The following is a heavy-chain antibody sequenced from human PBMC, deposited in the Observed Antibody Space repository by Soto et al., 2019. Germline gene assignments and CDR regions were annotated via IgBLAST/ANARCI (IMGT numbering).Heavy chain of an antibody. V-gene: IGHV3-9*01. CDR3: AKDISPFGELSGSSSQYGMDV. CDR2: ISWNSGSI. CDR1: GFTFDDYA. Sequence: EVQLVESGGGLVQPGRSLRLSCAASGFTFDDYAMHWVRQAPGKGLEWVSGISWNSGSIGYADSVKGRFTISRDNAKNSLYLQMNSLRAEDTALYYCAKDISPFGELSGSSSQYGMDVWGQGTTVTVSS. J-gene: IGHJ6*02. D-gene: IGHD3-10*01.